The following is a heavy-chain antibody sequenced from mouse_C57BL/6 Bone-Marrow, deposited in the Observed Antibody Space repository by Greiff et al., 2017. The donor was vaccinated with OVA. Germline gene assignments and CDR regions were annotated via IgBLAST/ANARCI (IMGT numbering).Heavy chain of an antibody. CDR3: ARVGRFAY. D-gene: IGHD1-1*01. CDR2: IWSGGST. V-gene: IGHV2-2*01. J-gene: IGHJ3*01. Sequence: VKLQESGPGLVQPSQSLSITCTVSGFSLTSYGVHWVRQSPGKGLEWLGVIWSGGSTDYNAAFISRLSISKDNSKSQVFFKMNSLQADDTAIYYCARVGRFAYWGQGTLVTVSA. CDR1: GFSLTSYG.